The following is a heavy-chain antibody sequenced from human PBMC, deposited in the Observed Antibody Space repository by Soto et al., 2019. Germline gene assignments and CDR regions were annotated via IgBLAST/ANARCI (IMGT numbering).Heavy chain of an antibody. CDR2: IYYSGST. V-gene: IGHV4-31*03. D-gene: IGHD2-2*01. CDR3: ARYCSSSSCHVVDAVDI. CDR1: GGSIRSDCYY. J-gene: IGHJ3*02. Sequence: TSETLSLTCPVSGGSIRSDCYYWSWIRQHPGKGLEWIGYIYYSGSTYNNPSLQSRITISVDTSRDQFSLKLSSVTAADTAVYYCARYCSSSSCHVVDAVDIWGQGTMVTVSS.